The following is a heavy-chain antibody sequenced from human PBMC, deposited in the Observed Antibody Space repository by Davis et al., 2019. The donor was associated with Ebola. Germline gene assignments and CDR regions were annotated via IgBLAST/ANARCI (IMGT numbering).Heavy chain of an antibody. CDR1: GGSFSGYY. Sequence: GSLRLSCAVYGGSFSGYYWSWIRQPPGHVLLFFWEINHSVSTNYNPSLKSRVTISVDTSKNQFSLKLSSVTAADTAVYYCARGRDYIWGSYRFGYWGQGTLVTVSS. D-gene: IGHD3-16*02. CDR2: INHSVST. J-gene: IGHJ4*02. CDR3: ARGRDYIWGSYRFGY. V-gene: IGHV4-34*01.